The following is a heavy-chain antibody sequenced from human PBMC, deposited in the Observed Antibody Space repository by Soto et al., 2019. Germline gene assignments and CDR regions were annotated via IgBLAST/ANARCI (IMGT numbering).Heavy chain of an antibody. J-gene: IGHJ4*02. V-gene: IGHV4-34*12. CDR3: ARVEGLSGRYHAVY. CDR1: GGSFSGYY. D-gene: IGHD1-26*01. CDR2: IIHSGIT. Sequence: QVQLQQWGAGLLKPSETLSLTCAVYGGSFSGYYWSWIRQPPGKGLEWIGEIIHSGITNRNPSLKSRVTIALDASKNQFSLTLTSVTAADTAVYYCARVEGLSGRYHAVYWGQGTLVTVSS.